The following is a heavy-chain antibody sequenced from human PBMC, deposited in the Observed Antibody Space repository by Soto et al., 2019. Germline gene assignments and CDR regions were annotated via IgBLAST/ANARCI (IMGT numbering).Heavy chain of an antibody. CDR3: ARGTFYYDSNAYYGY. CDR1: GFSVRSSQ. Sequence: PGGSLRLSCAVSGFSVRSSQMSWVRQAPGKGLEWVSSISSSGSYIYYADSVKGRFTISRDNAKNSLYLQMNSLRAEDTAVYYCARGTFYYDSNAYYGYWGQGNVVTVS. V-gene: IGHV3-21*01. J-gene: IGHJ4*02. CDR2: ISSSGSYI. D-gene: IGHD3-22*01.